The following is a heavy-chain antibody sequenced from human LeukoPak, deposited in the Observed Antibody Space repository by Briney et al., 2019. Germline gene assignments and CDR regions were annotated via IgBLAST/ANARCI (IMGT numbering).Heavy chain of an antibody. Sequence: ASVKVSCKASGYTFTGHYIHWVRQAPGQGLEWMGWINPNNGGTSYAQKFQGRVSVTRDTSISTAYMEVSRLRSDDTALYYCARDRVPFYSSTFKDYYLQYGLDVWGQGTTVTVSS. CDR2: INPNNGGT. J-gene: IGHJ6*02. CDR3: ARDRVPFYSSTFKDYYLQYGLDV. D-gene: IGHD6-13*01. CDR1: GYTFTGHY. V-gene: IGHV1-2*02.